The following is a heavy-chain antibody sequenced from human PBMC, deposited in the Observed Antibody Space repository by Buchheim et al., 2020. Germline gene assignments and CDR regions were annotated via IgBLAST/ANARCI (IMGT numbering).Heavy chain of an antibody. D-gene: IGHD3-22*01. CDR2: ISGSGGGT. V-gene: IGHV3-23*01. CDR3: AQARTYYYDRNTFDY. CDR1: GFSFSSYA. J-gene: IGHJ4*02. Sequence: EVQLLESGGGLVQPGGSLRLPCAASGFSFSSYAMSWVRQAPGKGLEWVSAISGSGGGTYYADSVKGRVTLSRGHSKKTMYLQMNSLRAEDTAVYYCAQARTYYYDRNTFDYWGQGTL.